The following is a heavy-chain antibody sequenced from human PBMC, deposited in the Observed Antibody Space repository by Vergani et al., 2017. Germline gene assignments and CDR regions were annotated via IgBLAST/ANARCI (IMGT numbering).Heavy chain of an antibody. J-gene: IGHJ6*02. CDR1: GYSITSGYY. Sequence: QVQLLESGPGLLKPSETLSLTCSVSGYSITSGYYWGWIRQPPGRGLEWIGSIYHTGSAYYNPSLKSRVTVSVDTSMNQFSLKLSSVTAADTAVYYCARKHISNYYDSSGYYYMGYYYGMDVWGQGTTVTVSS. CDR3: ARKHISNYYDSSGYYYMGYYYGMDV. D-gene: IGHD3-22*01. CDR2: IYHTGSA. V-gene: IGHV4-38-2*01.